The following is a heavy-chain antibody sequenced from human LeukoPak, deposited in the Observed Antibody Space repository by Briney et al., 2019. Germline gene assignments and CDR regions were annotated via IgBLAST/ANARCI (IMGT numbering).Heavy chain of an antibody. CDR2: IKQDGSEK. CDR3: AREMMVRGVIITQNFDY. D-gene: IGHD3-10*01. V-gene: IGHV3-7*01. Sequence: GGSLRLSCAASGFTFSSYWMSWVRQAPGKGLEWVANIKQDGSEKYYVDSVKGRFTISRDNAKNSLYLQMNSLRAEDTAVYYCAREMMVRGVIITQNFDYWGQGTLVAVSS. J-gene: IGHJ4*02. CDR1: GFTFSSYW.